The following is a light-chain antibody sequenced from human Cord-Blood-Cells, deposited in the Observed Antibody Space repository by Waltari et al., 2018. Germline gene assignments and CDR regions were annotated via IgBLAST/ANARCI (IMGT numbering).Light chain of an antibody. CDR2: GAS. CDR1: QRVSSSY. CDR3: QQYGSSPPTWT. V-gene: IGKV3-20*01. J-gene: IGKJ1*01. Sequence: EIVLTQSPGTLSFSPVESATLSCMASQRVSSSYLAWYQQKPGQAPRLLIYGASSRATGIPDMFSGSGSGTDFTLTISRLEPEDFAVYYCQQYGSSPPTWTFGQGTKVEIK.